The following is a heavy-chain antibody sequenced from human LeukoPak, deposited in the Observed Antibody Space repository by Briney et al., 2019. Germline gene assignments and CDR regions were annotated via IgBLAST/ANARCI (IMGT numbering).Heavy chain of an antibody. V-gene: IGHV3-21*01. Sequence: PGGSLRLSCTASGVTFTDSAMTWVRQVPGKGLEWVSSISSSGSYIYYAHSVKGRFTISTDNAKNSLYLQLTSLRADDTALYHCARGAGTIFGDYYYYMDVWGKGTAVTVSS. J-gene: IGHJ6*03. CDR2: ISSSGSYI. CDR1: GVTFTDSA. CDR3: ARGAGTIFGDYYYYMDV. D-gene: IGHD3-3*01.